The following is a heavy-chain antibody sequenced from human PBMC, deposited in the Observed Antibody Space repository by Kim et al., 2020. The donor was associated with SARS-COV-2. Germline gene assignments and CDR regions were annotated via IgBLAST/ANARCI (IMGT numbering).Heavy chain of an antibody. J-gene: IGHJ4*02. Sequence: GESLKISCQASGYTFDTDWIGWVRQVPGKGLEWMGTLYPDDSDIRYSPSFQGQVTISADRSTNIAYLQWASLKASDTARYYCARLGGDYGGDSGDYWGQG. CDR2: LYPDDSDI. CDR1: GYTFDTDW. CDR3: ARLGGDYGGDSGDY. D-gene: IGHD2-21*02. V-gene: IGHV5-51*01.